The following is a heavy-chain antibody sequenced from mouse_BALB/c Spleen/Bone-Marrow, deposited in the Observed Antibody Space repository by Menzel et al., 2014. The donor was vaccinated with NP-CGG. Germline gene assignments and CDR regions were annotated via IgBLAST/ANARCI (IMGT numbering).Heavy chain of an antibody. Sequence: EVKLMESGGGLVKPGGSLKLSCAASGFPFSRYDMSWVRQTPEKRLEWVATISSGGPYTYYPVSVKGRFTISRDNARNTLYLQMSSLRSEDTALYYCARQDGYGRTWFAYWGQGTLVTVSA. J-gene: IGHJ3*01. D-gene: IGHD2-2*01. CDR2: ISSGGPYT. CDR3: ARQDGYGRTWFAY. V-gene: IGHV5-9*02. CDR1: GFPFSRYD.